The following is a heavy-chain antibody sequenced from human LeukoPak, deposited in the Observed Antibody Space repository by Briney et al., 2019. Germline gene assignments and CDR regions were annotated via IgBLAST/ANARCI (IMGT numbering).Heavy chain of an antibody. J-gene: IGHJ4*02. CDR1: GYTFTGYY. Sequence: ASVKVSCKASGYTFTGYYMHWVRQAPGQGLEWMGWINPNSGGTNYAQKCQGRVTMTRDTSISTAYMELSRLRSDDTAVYYCARSGGSGSLYFDYWGQGTLVTVSS. CDR3: ARSGGSGSLYFDY. D-gene: IGHD3-10*01. V-gene: IGHV1-2*02. CDR2: INPNSGGT.